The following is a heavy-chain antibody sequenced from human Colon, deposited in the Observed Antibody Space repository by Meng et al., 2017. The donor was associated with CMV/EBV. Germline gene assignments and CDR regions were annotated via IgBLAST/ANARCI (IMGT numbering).Heavy chain of an antibody. Sequence: QLRQWGAGMFKPPETLSLTCAVYGGSFSGYYWSGIRKPPGKGLEWIGEINHSGSTNYNQSLKSGVTISVETSKTQFSLKLSSVTAADTAVYYCARGLYGSGRHQIDYWGQGTLVTASS. CDR2: INHSGST. CDR1: GGSFSGYY. D-gene: IGHD3-10*01. J-gene: IGHJ4*02. CDR3: ARGLYGSGRHQIDY. V-gene: IGHV4-34*01.